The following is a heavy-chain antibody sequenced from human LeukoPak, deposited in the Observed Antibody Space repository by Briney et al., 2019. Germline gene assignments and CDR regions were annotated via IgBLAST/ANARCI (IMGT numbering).Heavy chain of an antibody. J-gene: IGHJ4*02. Sequence: SVKVSCKASGYTFTSYGISWVRQAPGQGLEWMGGIIPIFGTANYAQKFQGRVTITADESTSTAYMELSSLRSEDTAVYYCARDGHCSSTSCYTDYWGQGTLVTVSS. D-gene: IGHD2-2*02. CDR3: ARDGHCSSTSCYTDY. CDR1: GYTFTSYG. CDR2: IIPIFGTA. V-gene: IGHV1-69*13.